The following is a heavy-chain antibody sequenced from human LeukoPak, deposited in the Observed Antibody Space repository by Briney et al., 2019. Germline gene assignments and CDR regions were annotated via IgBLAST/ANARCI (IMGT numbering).Heavy chain of an antibody. D-gene: IGHD4-17*01. CDR3: AKYRTTSVTIFDF. V-gene: IGHV3-23*01. J-gene: IGHJ4*02. CDR2: ITASGEKT. CDR1: GFTFSTYD. Sequence: PGGSLRLSCAASGFTFSTYDMTWVRQAPGKGLEWVSAITASGEKTYYAESVKGRITISRDNSKDTLHLQMSSLRAEDTAVYYCAKYRTTSVTIFDFWGQGTLVTVSS.